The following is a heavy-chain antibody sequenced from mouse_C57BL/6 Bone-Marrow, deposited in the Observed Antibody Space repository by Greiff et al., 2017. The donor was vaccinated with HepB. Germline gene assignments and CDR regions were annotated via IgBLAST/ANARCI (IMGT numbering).Heavy chain of an antibody. CDR1: GFTFSDYY. V-gene: IGHV5-16*01. J-gene: IGHJ1*03. D-gene: IGHD2-5*01. Sequence: EVKLVESAGGLVQPGRSMKLSCTASGFTFSDYYMAWVRQVPEKGLEWVANINYDGSSTYYLDSLKSRFIISRDNAKNILYLQMSSLKSEDTATYYCASYSNYGYFDVWGTGTTVTVSS. CDR2: INYDGSST. CDR3: ASYSNYGYFDV.